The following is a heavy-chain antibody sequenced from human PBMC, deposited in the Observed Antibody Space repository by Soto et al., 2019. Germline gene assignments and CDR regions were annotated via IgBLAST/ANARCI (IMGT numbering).Heavy chain of an antibody. Sequence: QVQLVQSGAEVKKPGASVKVSCKASGYTFTSYGISWVRQAPGQGLEWMGWISAYNGNTNYAQKPRGRVTRTTDTSTSTAYRERRGVRSDATAVYYGGRVFSALMGGATKELAYGGQGTLVPVS. CDR3: GRVFSALMGGATKELAY. CDR1: GYTFTSYG. D-gene: IGHD1-26*01. CDR2: ISAYNGNT. J-gene: IGHJ4*02. V-gene: IGHV1-18*04.